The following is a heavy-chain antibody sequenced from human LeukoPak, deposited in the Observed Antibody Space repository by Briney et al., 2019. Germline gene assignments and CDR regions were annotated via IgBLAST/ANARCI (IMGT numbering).Heavy chain of an antibody. V-gene: IGHV1-18*01. Sequence: GASVKVSCKASGYTFTSYGISWVRQAPGQGLEWMGWISAYNGNTNYAQKLQGRVTMTTDTSTSTAYMEPRSLRSDDTAVYYCARDSSSWFSRKGEIPLYWGQGTLVTVSS. CDR3: ARDSSSWFSRKGEIPLY. J-gene: IGHJ4*02. CDR1: GYTFTSYG. CDR2: ISAYNGNT. D-gene: IGHD6-13*01.